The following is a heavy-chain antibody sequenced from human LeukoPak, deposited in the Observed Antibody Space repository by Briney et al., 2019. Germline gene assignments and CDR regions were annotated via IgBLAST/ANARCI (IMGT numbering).Heavy chain of an antibody. CDR1: GFTFSSYA. CDR2: TSGSGGST. Sequence: GGSLRLSCAASGFTFSSYAMNWVRQAPGKGLEWVSATSGSGGSTYYADSVKGRFTISRDNSKNTLYLQMNSLRAEDTAVYYCAKDRLWYYDSSGYSPFDYWGQGTLVTVSS. CDR3: AKDRLWYYDSSGYSPFDY. V-gene: IGHV3-23*01. D-gene: IGHD3-22*01. J-gene: IGHJ4*02.